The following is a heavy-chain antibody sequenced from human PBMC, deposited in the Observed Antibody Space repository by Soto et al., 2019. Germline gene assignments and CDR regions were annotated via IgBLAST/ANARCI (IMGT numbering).Heavy chain of an antibody. Sequence: QVQLVQSGAEVKKPGSSVKVSCKASGGTFSSYAISWVRQAPGQGLEWMGGIIPIFGTANYAQKFQGRVTITADESTSTAYMELSSLRSDDTAVYYCARERRNMYSSRIPFDYWGQGTLVTVSS. D-gene: IGHD6-13*01. CDR3: ARERRNMYSSRIPFDY. J-gene: IGHJ4*02. V-gene: IGHV1-69*01. CDR2: IIPIFGTA. CDR1: GGTFSSYA.